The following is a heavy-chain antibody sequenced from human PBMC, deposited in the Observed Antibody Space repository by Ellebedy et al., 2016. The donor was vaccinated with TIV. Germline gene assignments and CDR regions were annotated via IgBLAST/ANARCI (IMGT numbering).Heavy chain of an antibody. CDR3: ARARGWYGSDGMGV. CDR2: IYGGGNT. Sequence: GESLKIPCAASGFTVSSHYIRCVRRPPGPGLGWVSVIYGGGNTDYAEHVEGRFTISRDNSKNTVYLQMNSLRAENTAVYYCARARGWYGSDGMGVWGEGTTVTVSS. V-gene: IGHV3-53*01. J-gene: IGHJ6*04. CDR1: GFTVSSHY. D-gene: IGHD6-19*01.